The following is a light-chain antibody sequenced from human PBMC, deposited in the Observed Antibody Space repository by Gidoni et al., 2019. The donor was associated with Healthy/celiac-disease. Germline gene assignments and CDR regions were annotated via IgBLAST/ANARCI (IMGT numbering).Light chain of an antibody. V-gene: IGKV3-20*01. CDR3: QQYGSSPFT. CDR2: GAS. Sequence: EMVLTQSPGTLSLSPGERATLACRASQSVSSSYLAWYQQRPGQAPRLLIYGASSRATGIPYRFSGSGSATDFTLTISRLVPEDFAVYYCQQYGSSPFTFGPGTKVDIK. J-gene: IGKJ3*01. CDR1: QSVSSSY.